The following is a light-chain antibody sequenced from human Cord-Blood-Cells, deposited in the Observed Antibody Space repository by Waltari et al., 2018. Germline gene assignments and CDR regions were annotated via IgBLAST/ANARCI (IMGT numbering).Light chain of an antibody. CDR3: SSYAGSNNV. Sequence: QSALTQPPSASGSPGQSVTISCTGTSSDVGGYNYVSLYQQHPGKAPKLMIYEVSKRPSGVPDRFSGSKSGNTASLTVSGLQAEDEADYYCSSYAGSNNVFGTGTKVTVL. J-gene: IGLJ1*01. CDR1: SSDVGGYNY. CDR2: EVS. V-gene: IGLV2-8*01.